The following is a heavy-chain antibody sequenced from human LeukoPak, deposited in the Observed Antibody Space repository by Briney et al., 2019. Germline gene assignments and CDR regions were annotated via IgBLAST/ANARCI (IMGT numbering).Heavy chain of an antibody. Sequence: PGGSLRLSCTASGFTFSNYAMSWVRQAPGKGLEWVSTISGSDGSTYYADSVKGRFTISRDNSKNTLYLQVNSLRVEDTAIYYCAKGRGYCTGGSCYSDYWGQGTLVTVSS. J-gene: IGHJ4*02. CDR3: AKGRGYCTGGSCYSDY. CDR2: ISGSDGST. V-gene: IGHV3-23*01. D-gene: IGHD2-15*01. CDR1: GFTFSNYA.